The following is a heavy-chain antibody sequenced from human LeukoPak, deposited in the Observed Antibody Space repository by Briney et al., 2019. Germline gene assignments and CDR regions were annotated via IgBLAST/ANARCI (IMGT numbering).Heavy chain of an antibody. V-gene: IGHV4-59*01. CDR2: IYYSGST. CDR1: GGSISSYY. D-gene: IGHD3-22*01. CDR3: ARGLRGFGLGYSYYYYMDV. Sequence: PSETLSLTCTISGGSISSYYWSWIRQPPGKGLEWIGYIYYSGSTNYNPSLKSRVTISVDTSKNQFSLKLSSVTAADTAVYYCARGLRGFGLGYSYYYYMDVWGKGTTVTISS. J-gene: IGHJ6*03.